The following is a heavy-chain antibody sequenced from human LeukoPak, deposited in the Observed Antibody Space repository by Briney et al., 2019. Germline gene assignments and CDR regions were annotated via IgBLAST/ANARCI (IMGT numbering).Heavy chain of an antibody. Sequence: GGSLRLSCAASGFTFSSYEMNWVRQAPGKGLEWVSYISSSGSTIYYADSVKGRFTISRDNAKNSLYLQMNSLRAEDTAVYYCARDKTVTTNGPGDYWGQGTLVTVSS. J-gene: IGHJ4*02. CDR3: ARDKTVTTNGPGDY. CDR2: ISSSGSTI. CDR1: GFTFSSYE. D-gene: IGHD4-17*01. V-gene: IGHV3-48*03.